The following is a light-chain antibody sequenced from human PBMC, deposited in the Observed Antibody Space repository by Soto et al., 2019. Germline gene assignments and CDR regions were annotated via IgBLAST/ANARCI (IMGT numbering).Light chain of an antibody. CDR2: DAS. V-gene: IGKV1-5*01. J-gene: IGKJ1*01. Sequence: DIHMTQCPSAXSXXVXXXXXXXXRASQSVNKWLAWFQQKPGKVPKLLIFDASTLQTGVPSRFGGGGSGTEFTLTISGLQPDDFATYYCQQYNSYSPWTFGPGTKVDIK. CDR3: QQYNSYSPWT. CDR1: QSVNKW.